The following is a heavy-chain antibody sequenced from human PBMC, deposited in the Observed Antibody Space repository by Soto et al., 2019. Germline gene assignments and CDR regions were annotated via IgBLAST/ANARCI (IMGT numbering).Heavy chain of an antibody. CDR2: SKSKSDGGTT. D-gene: IGHD2-15*01. Sequence: GGSLRLSCAASGFTFSDAWMSWVRQAPGKGLDWVGRSKSKSDGGTTEYAEPVRGRFTISRDDSKNTLYLQMNSLKTEDTAVYYCPPDLWRIAVVVGSTGYFNPWGQGTPVTVSS. V-gene: IGHV3-15*01. CDR3: PPDLWRIAVVVGSTGYFNP. J-gene: IGHJ5*02. CDR1: GFTFSDAW.